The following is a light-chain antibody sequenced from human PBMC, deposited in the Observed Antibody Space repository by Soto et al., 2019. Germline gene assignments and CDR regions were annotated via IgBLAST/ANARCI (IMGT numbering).Light chain of an antibody. V-gene: IGKV1-9*01. CDR2: AAS. Sequence: DIQLTQSPSLLSASVGDRVTITCRASRGISSYLAWYQQKPGKAPKLLIYAASTLQSGVPSRFSGSGSGTEFTLTITSLQPEDFATYYCQQLNDYPITFGQGTRLEI. CDR1: RGISSY. J-gene: IGKJ5*01. CDR3: QQLNDYPIT.